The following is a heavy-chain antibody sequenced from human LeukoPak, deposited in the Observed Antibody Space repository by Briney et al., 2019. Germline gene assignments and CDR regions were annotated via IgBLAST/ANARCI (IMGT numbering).Heavy chain of an antibody. CDR2: ISSSSSYI. J-gene: IGHJ4*02. CDR1: GFTFSSYS. Sequence: KPGGSLRLSCAASGFTFSSYSMNWVCQAPGKGLEWVSSISSSSSYIYYADSVKGRFTISRDNAKNSLYLQMNSLRAEDTAVYYCATRDDYGDYPLPYWGQGTLVTVSS. V-gene: IGHV3-21*01. D-gene: IGHD4-17*01. CDR3: ATRDDYGDYPLPY.